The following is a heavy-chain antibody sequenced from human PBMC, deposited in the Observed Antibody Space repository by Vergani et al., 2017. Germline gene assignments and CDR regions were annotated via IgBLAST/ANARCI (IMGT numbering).Heavy chain of an antibody. Sequence: QVQLQESGPGLVKPSDTLSLTCAVSGYSISSSNWWGWIRQPPGKGLEWIGYIYYSGSTNYNPSLKSRVTISVDTSKNQFSLKLSSVTAADTAVYYCARRVAYCGGDCYSDDAFDIWGQGTMVTVSS. CDR3: ARRVAYCGGDCYSDDAFDI. D-gene: IGHD2-21*01. J-gene: IGHJ3*02. V-gene: IGHV4-28*01. CDR1: GYSISSSNW. CDR2: IYYSGST.